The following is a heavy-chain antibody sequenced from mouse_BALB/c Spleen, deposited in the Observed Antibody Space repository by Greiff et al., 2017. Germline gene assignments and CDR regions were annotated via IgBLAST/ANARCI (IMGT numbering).Heavy chain of an antibody. J-gene: IGHJ2*01. Sequence: QVQLQQPGAELVKPGASVKLSCKASGYTFTSYWMHWVKQRPGQGLEWIGEIDPSDSYTNYNQKFKGKATLTVDKSSSTAYMQLSSLTSEDSAVYYCAGGIYGSSYLGYWGQGTTLTVSS. V-gene: IGHV1-69*02. CDR1: GYTFTSYW. CDR2: IDPSDSYT. CDR3: AGGIYGSSYLGY. D-gene: IGHD1-1*01.